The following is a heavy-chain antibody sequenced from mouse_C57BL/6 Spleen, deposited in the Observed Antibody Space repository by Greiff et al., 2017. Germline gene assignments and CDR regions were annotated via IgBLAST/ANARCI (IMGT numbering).Heavy chain of an antibody. D-gene: IGHD4-1*01. Sequence: EVHLVESGGGLVQPGGSLKLSCAASGFTFSDYYMYWVRQTPEKRLEWVAYISNGGGSTYYPDTVKGRFTISRDNAKNTLYLQMSRLKSEDTAMYYCARQELGNYFDYWGQGTTLTVSS. J-gene: IGHJ2*01. V-gene: IGHV5-12*01. CDR3: ARQELGNYFDY. CDR1: GFTFSDYY. CDR2: ISNGGGST.